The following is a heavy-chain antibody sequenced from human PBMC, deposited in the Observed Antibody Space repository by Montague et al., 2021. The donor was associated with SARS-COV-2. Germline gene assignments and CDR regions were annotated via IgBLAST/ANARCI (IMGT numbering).Heavy chain of an antibody. CDR3: AKGPHYDFWSGFYFDY. CDR1: GFTFSSYA. J-gene: IGHJ4*02. CDR2: ISGSGGST. Sequence: SLRLSCAASGFTFSSYAMSWVRQAPGKGLEWVSTISGSGGSTYYADSVKGRFTISRDNSKNTLYLQMNSLRAEDTAVYYCAKGPHYDFWSGFYFDYWGQGTLVTVSS. D-gene: IGHD3-3*01. V-gene: IGHV3-23*01.